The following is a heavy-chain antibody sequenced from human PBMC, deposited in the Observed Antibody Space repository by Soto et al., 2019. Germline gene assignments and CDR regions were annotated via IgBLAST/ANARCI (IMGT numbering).Heavy chain of an antibody. Sequence: ASVKVSCKASGYTFSSYDINWVRQATGQGLEWMGWMSPNSGNTGYAQKFQGRVTMTRNTSISTAYMELSGLRSEDTAVYYCASVSYCNSISCYESFDYWGQGTQVTVSS. CDR1: GYTFSSYD. V-gene: IGHV1-8*01. CDR2: MSPNSGNT. J-gene: IGHJ4*02. D-gene: IGHD2-2*01. CDR3: ASVSYCNSISCYESFDY.